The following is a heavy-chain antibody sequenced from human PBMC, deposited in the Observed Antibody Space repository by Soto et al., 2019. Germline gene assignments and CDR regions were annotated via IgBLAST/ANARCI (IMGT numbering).Heavy chain of an antibody. J-gene: IGHJ4*02. CDR3: ARDDTFYFDY. Sequence: SVKGRFSISRDHSKDTLSLQMNSLSAEDTAVYYCARDDTFYFDYWGQGTLVTVYS. V-gene: IGHV3-30*01. D-gene: IGHD2-2*02.